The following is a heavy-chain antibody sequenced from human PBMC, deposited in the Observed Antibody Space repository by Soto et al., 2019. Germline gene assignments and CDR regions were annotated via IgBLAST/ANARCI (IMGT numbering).Heavy chain of an antibody. CDR2: VYYSGST. D-gene: IGHD3-9*01. CDR3: GRLEGLATISYYFDY. V-gene: IGHV4-39*01. Sequence: PSETLSLTCTVSGGSVSSRSYYWGWVRQPPGKGLEWIGNVYYSGSTYYNPSLESRVTISVDKSKNQFSLKLMSLSAADTAVYYCGRLEGLATISYYFDYWGQGALVTVSS. CDR1: GGSVSSRSYY. J-gene: IGHJ4*02.